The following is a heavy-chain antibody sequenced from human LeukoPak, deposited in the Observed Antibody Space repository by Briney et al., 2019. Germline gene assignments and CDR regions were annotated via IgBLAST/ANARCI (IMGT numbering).Heavy chain of an antibody. CDR1: GYTFYRL. D-gene: IGHD4-11*01. CDR3: ARGIAMTTLNAFDM. V-gene: IGHV3-23*01. CDR2: FSGGGDNT. Sequence: PGGTQSLSCVPSGYTFYRLDEPCVRRSTGNGVVWVSSFSGGGDNTYYADSVKGRFTISRDNSKDTVYLQMNSLRAEHTAVYYCARGIAMTTLNAFDMGGQGTRVTVP. J-gene: IGHJ3*02.